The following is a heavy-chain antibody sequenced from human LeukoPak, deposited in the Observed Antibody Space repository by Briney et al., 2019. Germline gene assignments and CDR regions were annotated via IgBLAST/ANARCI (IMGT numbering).Heavy chain of an antibody. Sequence: SETLSLTCAVYGGSFSGYYWSWIRQPPGKGLEWIGEINHSGSTNYNPSLKSRVTISVDTSKNQFSLKLSSVTAADTAVYYCARVLVVPAGYYYYYGMDVWGQGTTVTVSS. CDR1: GGSFSGYY. CDR2: INHSGST. D-gene: IGHD2-2*01. J-gene: IGHJ6*02. CDR3: ARVLVVPAGYYYYYGMDV. V-gene: IGHV4-34*01.